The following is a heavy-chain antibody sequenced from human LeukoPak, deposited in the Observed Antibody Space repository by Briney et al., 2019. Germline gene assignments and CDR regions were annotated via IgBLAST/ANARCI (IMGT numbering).Heavy chain of an antibody. D-gene: IGHD1-26*01. Sequence: GGSLRLSCAASGFTFGSYAMSWVRQAPGKGLEWVSAISSSGDSTYYADSVKGRFTISRDNSKKSLYLQMSSLRAEDTAVYYCAKVGMGYSGTYFGNLDYWGQGTLVTVSS. J-gene: IGHJ4*02. CDR1: GFTFGSYA. CDR3: AKVGMGYSGTYFGNLDY. CDR2: ISSSGDST. V-gene: IGHV3-23*01.